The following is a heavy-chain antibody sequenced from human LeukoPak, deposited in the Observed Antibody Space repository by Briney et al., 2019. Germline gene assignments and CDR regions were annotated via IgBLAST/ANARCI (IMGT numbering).Heavy chain of an antibody. CDR2: LSGSGVGT. Sequence: GAYLRLSCAASGFVFSSYAMSWVRQAPVKGLEWVSTLSGSGVGTYYADSVRGRFTISRDNSKTTLYLQMNSLRAEDTAVYYCAKVGGGNTRGNFDYWGQGTLVTVSS. D-gene: IGHD4-23*01. CDR3: AKVGGGNTRGNFDY. V-gene: IGHV3-23*01. J-gene: IGHJ4*02. CDR1: GFVFSSYA.